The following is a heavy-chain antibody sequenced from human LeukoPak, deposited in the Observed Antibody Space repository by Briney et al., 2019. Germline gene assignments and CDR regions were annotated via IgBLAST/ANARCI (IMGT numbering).Heavy chain of an antibody. D-gene: IGHD6-13*01. V-gene: IGHV4-59*01. CDR2: IFYSGST. CDR3: ARVNRYCNDY. J-gene: IGHJ4*02. Sequence: PSETLSLTCTVSGVSISRYYWSWIRQSPGKGLEWIGNIFYSGSTNYNPSFKSRVTISLDTSKNQFSLNLSPVTAADTAVYYCARVNRYCNDYWGQGTLVTVSS. CDR1: GVSISRYY.